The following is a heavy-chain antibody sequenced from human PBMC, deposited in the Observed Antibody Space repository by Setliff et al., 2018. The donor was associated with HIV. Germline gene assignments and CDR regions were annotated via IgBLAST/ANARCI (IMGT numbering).Heavy chain of an antibody. V-gene: IGHV3-7*05. CDR2: IKQDGSEK. Sequence: LRLSCAASGFTFSSYWMSWVRQAPGKGLEWVANIKQDGSEKYYVDSVKGRFTISRDNAKNSLYLQMNSLRAEDTALYYCARLYNFWSGYSPAHYYYYMDVGGKGTPVTVSS. CDR3: ARLYNFWSGYSPAHYYYYMDV. J-gene: IGHJ6*03. CDR1: GFTFSSYW. D-gene: IGHD3-3*01.